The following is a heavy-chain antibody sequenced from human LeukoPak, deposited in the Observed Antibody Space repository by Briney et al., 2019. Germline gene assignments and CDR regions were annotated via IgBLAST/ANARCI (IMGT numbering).Heavy chain of an antibody. D-gene: IGHD1-26*01. CDR3: ARRGPSGRSLDY. J-gene: IGHJ4*02. V-gene: IGHV4-39*01. CDR2: MYYGGST. Sequence: SETLSLTCNVSGGSISSSSYSWGWLRQPPGKGLEWIGSMYYGGSTYYNPSLKSRVTISVDTSKNQFSLKLSSVTAADTAVYYCARRGPSGRSLDYWGQGTLVTVSS. CDR1: GGSISSSSYS.